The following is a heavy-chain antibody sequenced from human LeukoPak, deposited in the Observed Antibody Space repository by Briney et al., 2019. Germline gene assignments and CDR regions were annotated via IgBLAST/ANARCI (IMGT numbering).Heavy chain of an antibody. Sequence: ASVKVSCKASGYTFTGYYMHWVRQAPGQGLEWMGWINPNSGGTNYAQKFQGRVTMTRDTSISTAYMELSRLRSDDTAVYYCARDQGGITMVRGVIITYYYYYMDVWGKGTTVTVSS. CDR1: GYTFTGYY. CDR3: ARDQGGITMVRGVIITYYYYYMDV. J-gene: IGHJ6*03. D-gene: IGHD3-10*01. V-gene: IGHV1-2*02. CDR2: INPNSGGT.